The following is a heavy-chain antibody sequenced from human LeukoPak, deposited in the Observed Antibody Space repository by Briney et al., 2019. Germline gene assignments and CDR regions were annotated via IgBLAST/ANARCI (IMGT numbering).Heavy chain of an antibody. CDR2: IYTSGST. Sequence: LSETLSLTCTVSGGSISSYYWSWIRQPPGKGLEWIGYIYTSGSTNYNPSLKSRVTISVDTSKNQFSLKLSSVTAADTAVYYCARHGRYYYDSSGYLSGSWFDPWGQGTLVTVSS. CDR3: ARHGRYYYDSSGYLSGSWFDP. J-gene: IGHJ5*02. V-gene: IGHV4-4*09. D-gene: IGHD3-22*01. CDR1: GGSISSYY.